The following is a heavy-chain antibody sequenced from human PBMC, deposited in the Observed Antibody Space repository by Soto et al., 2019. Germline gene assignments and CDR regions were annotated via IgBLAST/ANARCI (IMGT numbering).Heavy chain of an antibody. J-gene: IGHJ5*02. V-gene: IGHV1-18*01. CDR1: GYTFTTHG. D-gene: IGHD2-15*01. CDR3: ARDLGYCRSGTCDREWFDP. CDR2: VSGDNGHT. Sequence: QVQLVQSGAEVKKPGASVKVSCKASGYTFTTHGISWVRQAPGQGLEWMGWVSGDNGHTNYAQSLQGRVTMTTDTSTNTAYMELRSLRSADTAVYYCARDLGYCRSGTCDREWFDPWGQGTLVTVSS.